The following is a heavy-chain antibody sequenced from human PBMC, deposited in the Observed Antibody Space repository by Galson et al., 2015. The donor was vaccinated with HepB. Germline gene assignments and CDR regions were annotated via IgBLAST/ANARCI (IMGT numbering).Heavy chain of an antibody. Sequence: SLRLSCAASGFTFSDYYMSWIRQAPGKGLEWVSYISSSSSYTNYADSVKGRFTISRDNAKNSLYLQMNSLRAEDTAVYYCARATSDFWSGYYTGMDYWGQGTLVTVSS. CDR3: ARATSDFWSGYYTGMDY. D-gene: IGHD3-3*01. J-gene: IGHJ4*02. CDR1: GFTFSDYY. CDR2: ISSSSSYT. V-gene: IGHV3-11*06.